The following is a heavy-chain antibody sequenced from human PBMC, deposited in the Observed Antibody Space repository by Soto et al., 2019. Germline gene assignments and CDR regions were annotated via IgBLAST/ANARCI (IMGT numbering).Heavy chain of an antibody. CDR2: ISGSSTDV. CDR3: ERMTFGANSFYGMDV. D-gene: IGHD3-3*01. CDR1: RFTFSSFT. J-gene: IGHJ6*01. Sequence: GGSLRLSCVASRFTFSSFTMNWVHQAPGKGLEWVSSISGSSTDVQHADSVKGRFTISRDNTKNSLYLQMSSLRAEDTAAYYCERMTFGANSFYGMDVSGQGTTVTVS. V-gene: IGHV3-21*01.